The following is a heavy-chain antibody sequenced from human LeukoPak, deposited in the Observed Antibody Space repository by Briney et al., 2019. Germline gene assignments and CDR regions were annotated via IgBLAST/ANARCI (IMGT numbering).Heavy chain of an antibody. V-gene: IGHV3-9*01. CDR3: ARDVGSYYTGSWDY. J-gene: IGHJ4*02. Sequence: GGSLRLSCAASGFTFDDYAMHWVRQAPGKGLEWVSGISWNSGSIGYADSVKGRFTISRDNAKNSLYLQMNSLRAEDTAVYYCARDVGSYYTGSWDYWGQGTLVTVSS. D-gene: IGHD1-26*01. CDR1: GFTFDDYA. CDR2: ISWNSGSI.